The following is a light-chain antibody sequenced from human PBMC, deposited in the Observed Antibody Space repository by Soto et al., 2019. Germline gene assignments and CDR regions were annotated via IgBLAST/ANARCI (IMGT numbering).Light chain of an antibody. V-gene: IGKV1-5*01. CDR1: QSISSW. CDR3: QQYTNYPWT. J-gene: IGKJ1*01. CDR2: DVS. Sequence: DIQMTQSPPTLSASVGDRVTITCRASQSISSWLAWYQQRPGKAPNLLIYDVSSLESGVPSRFSGSGSGTAFTLTISILQPDDFATYYCQQYTNYPWTFGQGTKVEIK.